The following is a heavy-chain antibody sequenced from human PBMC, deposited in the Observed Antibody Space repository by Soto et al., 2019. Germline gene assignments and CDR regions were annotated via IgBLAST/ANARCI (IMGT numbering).Heavy chain of an antibody. J-gene: IGHJ4*02. CDR2: IYNRGST. CDR1: RGSIGRGGYC. V-gene: IGHV4-31*03. D-gene: IGHD3-22*01. CDR3: ARARYYSDSTGYPLFAY. Sequence: PSETLSITCTVSRGSIGRGGYCWSWIRQHTGEGLEWIANIYNRGSTYYNPSLKSRVTISLDTSKKQFSLKLSSVTAADTAVYYCARARYYSDSTGYPLFAYWGQGTLVIVSS.